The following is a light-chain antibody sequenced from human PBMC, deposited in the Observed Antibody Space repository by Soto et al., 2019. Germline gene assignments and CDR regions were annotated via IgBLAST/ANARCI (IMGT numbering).Light chain of an antibody. CDR2: DAS. CDR1: QSVGSS. J-gene: IGKJ4*01. CDR3: QQRSYLFT. V-gene: IGKV3-11*01. Sequence: EIVLTQSPATLSLSPGGRATLSCRVSQSVGSSLAWYQQKPGQPPRLLIYDASNRATGIPARFSGSGSGTDFTLTINYLAPEDVAVYYCQQRSYLFTFGGGTKVEIK.